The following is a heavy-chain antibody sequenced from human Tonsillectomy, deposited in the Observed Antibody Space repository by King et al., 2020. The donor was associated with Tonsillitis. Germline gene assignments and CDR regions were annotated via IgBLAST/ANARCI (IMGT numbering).Heavy chain of an antibody. CDR3: ARVLWTTPVPGTYGDFDY. Sequence: VQLQQWGAGLLKPSETLSLTCAVYGVSFSGYYWSWIRQPPGKGLEWIGEINHSGSTNYSPSLKSRVTISVDTSKNQFSLKLNSVTAADTAVYYCARVLWTTPVPGTYGDFDYWGQGTLVTVSS. V-gene: IGHV4-34*01. CDR1: GVSFSGYY. D-gene: IGHD6-19*01. J-gene: IGHJ4*02. CDR2: INHSGST.